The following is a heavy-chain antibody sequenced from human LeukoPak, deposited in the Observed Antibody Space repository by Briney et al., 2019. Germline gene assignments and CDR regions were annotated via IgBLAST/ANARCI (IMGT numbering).Heavy chain of an antibody. D-gene: IGHD3-3*01. J-gene: IGHJ4*02. CDR2: INHSGST. V-gene: IGHV4-34*01. CDR1: GGSFSGYY. Sequence: SSETLSLTCAVYGGSFSGYYWSWIRQPPGKGLEWIGEINHSGSTNYNPSLKSRVTISVDTSKNQFSLKLSSVTAADTAVYYCARGDITTLFDYWGQGTLVTVSS. CDR3: ARGDITTLFDY.